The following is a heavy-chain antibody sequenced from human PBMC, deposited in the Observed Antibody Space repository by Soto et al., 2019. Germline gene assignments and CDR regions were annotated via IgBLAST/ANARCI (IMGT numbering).Heavy chain of an antibody. J-gene: IGHJ6*03. D-gene: IGHD2-21*01. CDR3: AKSLLCVDQAYLDV. V-gene: IGHV1-69*02. CDR2: IIPIQGRA. CDR1: GGSFISYT. Sequence: QVQLVQSGAEVQKPGSSVKVSCEASGGSFISYTFTWVRQAPGQGLEGMGRIIPIQGRANYALKLQDRVTITADRSTKTVYMELRRLRPEDTAVYYCAKSLLCVDQAYLDVWGKGTTVTVSS.